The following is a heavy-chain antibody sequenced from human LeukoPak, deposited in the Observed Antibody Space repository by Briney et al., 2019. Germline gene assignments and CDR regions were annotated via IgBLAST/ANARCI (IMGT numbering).Heavy chain of an antibody. J-gene: IGHJ4*02. CDR3: AKDGMSMDSCWFDY. CDR1: GFSVRTTY. D-gene: IGHD2-2*01. V-gene: IGHV3-23*01. CDR2: ISGSDGTT. Sequence: PGGSLRLSCAASGFSVRTTYMSWVRQAPGKRLEWVSGISGSDGTTYYADSVKGRFTISRDNSKNTLYLHLNSLRVEDTAVYYCAKDGMSMDSCWFDYWGQGTLVTVSS.